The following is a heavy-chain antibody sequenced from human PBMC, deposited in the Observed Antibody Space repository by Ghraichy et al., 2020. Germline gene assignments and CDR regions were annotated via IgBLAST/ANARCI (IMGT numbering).Heavy chain of an antibody. CDR3: AKVRGYYGTDAFDI. V-gene: IGHV3-9*01. CDR1: GFTFDDYA. Sequence: SLRLSCAASGFTFDDYAMHWVRQAPGKGLEWVSGISWNSGSIGYADSVKGRFTISRDNAKNSLYLQMNSLRAEDTALYYCAKVRGYYGTDAFDIWGQGTMVTVSS. D-gene: IGHD1-1*01. CDR2: ISWNSGSI. J-gene: IGHJ3*02.